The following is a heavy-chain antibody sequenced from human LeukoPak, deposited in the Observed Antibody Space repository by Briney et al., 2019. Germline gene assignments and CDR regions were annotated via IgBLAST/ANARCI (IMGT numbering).Heavy chain of an antibody. D-gene: IGHD3-10*01. Sequence: GGSLRLSCAASGFTFTNAWMSWVRQAPGKGLEWVGRIKSKTDGGTTDYAAPVKGRLTISRDDSKNTLYLQLNSLKTEDTAVYYCSKLWFGEYDWGPGTLVTVSS. CDR2: IKSKTDGGTT. V-gene: IGHV3-15*01. CDR3: SKLWFGEYD. J-gene: IGHJ4*02. CDR1: GFTFTNAW.